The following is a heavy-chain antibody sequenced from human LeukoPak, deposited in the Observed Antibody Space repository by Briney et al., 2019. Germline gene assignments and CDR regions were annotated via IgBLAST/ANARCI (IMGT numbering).Heavy chain of an antibody. J-gene: IGHJ3*02. CDR2: IYYSGST. CDR3: ARTDCSSTSCYARGGDAFDI. D-gene: IGHD2-2*01. CDR1: GGSISSSSYY. V-gene: IGHV4-39*01. Sequence: SETLSLTCTVSGGSISSSSYYWGWIRQPPGKGLEWIGSIYYSGSTYYNPSLKSRVTISVDTSKNQFSLKLSSVTAADTAVYYCARTDCSSTSCYARGGDAFDIWGQGTMVTVSS.